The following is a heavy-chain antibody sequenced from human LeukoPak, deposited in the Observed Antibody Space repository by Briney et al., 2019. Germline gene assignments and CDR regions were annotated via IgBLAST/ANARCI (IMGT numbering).Heavy chain of an antibody. CDR2: ISSISSTT. CDR1: GFTFSNFE. J-gene: IGHJ3*02. D-gene: IGHD6-19*01. CDR3: ARDAMQQWLVPDAFDI. Sequence: PGGSLRLSCSPSGFTFSNFEIKYVRPAPEEGVEWGSYISSISSTTYYADSVKGRFTVSRDNAKNSLYLQMSSLRVEDTAVYYCARDAMQQWLVPDAFDIWGQVTMVIVSS. V-gene: IGHV3-48*03.